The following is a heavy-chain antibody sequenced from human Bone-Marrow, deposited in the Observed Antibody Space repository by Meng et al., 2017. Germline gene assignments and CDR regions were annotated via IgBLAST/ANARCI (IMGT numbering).Heavy chain of an antibody. D-gene: IGHD4-17*01. CDR2: IYHSGST. CDR1: GGSISMSNW. Sequence: RPQRSGPCRRKPPGPLSLPSAVSGGSISMSNWWSWVRQPPGKGLEWIGEIYHSGSTNYNPSLKSRVTISVDKSKNQFSLKLSSVTAADTAVYYCARRVSGSGLTTDWFDPWGQGTLVTVSS. J-gene: IGHJ5*02. CDR3: ARRVSGSGLTTDWFDP. V-gene: IGHV4-4*03.